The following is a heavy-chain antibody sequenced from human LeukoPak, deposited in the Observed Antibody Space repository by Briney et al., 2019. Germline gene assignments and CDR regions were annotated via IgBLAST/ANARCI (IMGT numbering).Heavy chain of an antibody. CDR1: GSTFNRYA. V-gene: IGHV1-69*04. CDR2: IIPILGIA. J-gene: IGHJ4*02. Sequence: ASVKVSCKASGSTFNRYALSWVRQAPGQGLEWMGRIIPILGIANYAQKFQGRVTITADKSTSTAYMELSSLRSEDTAVYYCARGGAMTTVTTVMDYWGQGTLVTVSS. CDR3: ARGGAMTTVTTVMDY. D-gene: IGHD4-17*01.